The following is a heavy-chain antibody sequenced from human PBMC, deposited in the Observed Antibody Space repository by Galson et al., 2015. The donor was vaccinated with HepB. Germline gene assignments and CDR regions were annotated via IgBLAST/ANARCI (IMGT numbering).Heavy chain of an antibody. CDR1: GFTFSDYY. CDR2: ISSSYT. CDR3: ARGLHAHDY. Sequence: SLRLSCAASGFTFSDYYMTWIRQAPGKGLEWVSYISSSYTNYADSVKGRFTVSRDDDKNSLDLQMNSLRAEDTAVYYCARGLHAHDYWGQGTLVTDSS. J-gene: IGHJ4*02. V-gene: IGHV3-11*06.